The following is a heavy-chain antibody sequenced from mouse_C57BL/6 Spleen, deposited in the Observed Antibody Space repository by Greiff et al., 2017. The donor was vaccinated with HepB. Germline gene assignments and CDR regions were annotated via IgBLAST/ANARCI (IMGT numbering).Heavy chain of an antibody. CDR3: ASPYYGSSLFAY. J-gene: IGHJ3*01. Sequence: EVMLVESGGGLVKPGGSLKLSCAASGFTFSSYAMSWVRQTPEKRLEWVATISDGGSYTYYPDNVKGRFTISRDNAKNNLYLQMSHLKSEDTAMYYCASPYYGSSLFAYWGQGTLVTVSA. D-gene: IGHD1-1*01. CDR1: GFTFSSYA. CDR2: ISDGGSYT. V-gene: IGHV5-4*03.